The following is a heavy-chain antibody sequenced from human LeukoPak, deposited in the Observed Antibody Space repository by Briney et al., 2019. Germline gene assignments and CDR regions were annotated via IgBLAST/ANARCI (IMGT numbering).Heavy chain of an antibody. Sequence: ASVKVSCKASGYTFTSYGISWMRQAPGQGLEWMGWTSAYNGNTNYAQKLQGRVTMTTDTSTSTAYMELRSLRSDDTAVYYCARDVLAEHWFDPWGQGTLVTVSS. CDR3: ARDVLAEHWFDP. CDR1: GYTFTSYG. CDR2: TSAYNGNT. D-gene: IGHD3-3*02. V-gene: IGHV1-18*01. J-gene: IGHJ5*02.